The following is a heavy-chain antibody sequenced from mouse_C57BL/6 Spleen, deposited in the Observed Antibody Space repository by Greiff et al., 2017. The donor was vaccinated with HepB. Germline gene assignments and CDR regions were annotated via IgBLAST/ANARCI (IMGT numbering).Heavy chain of an antibody. CDR2: IYPRSGNT. Sequence: VQRVESGAELARPGASVKLSCKASGYTFTSYGISWVKQRAGQGLEWIGEIYPRSGNTYYNEKFKGKATLTADKSSSTAYMELRSLTSEDSAVYFCARPGTGDMDYWGQGTSVTVSS. J-gene: IGHJ4*01. V-gene: IGHV1-81*01. CDR1: GYTFTSYG. CDR3: ARPGTGDMDY. D-gene: IGHD4-1*01.